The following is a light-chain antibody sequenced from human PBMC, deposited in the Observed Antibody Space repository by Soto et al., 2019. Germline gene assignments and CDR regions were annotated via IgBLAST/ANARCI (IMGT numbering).Light chain of an antibody. Sequence: IQRPKFHSSLFASLEAKAPSPCQASQDISNYLNWYQQKLGKAPKLLIYDASNLETGVPSRFSGSGSGTDFTFTISSLQPEDIATYYCQQYSHLITFGQGTRLEIK. J-gene: IGKJ5*01. CDR3: QQYSHLIT. CDR1: QDISNY. V-gene: IGKV1-33*01. CDR2: DAS.